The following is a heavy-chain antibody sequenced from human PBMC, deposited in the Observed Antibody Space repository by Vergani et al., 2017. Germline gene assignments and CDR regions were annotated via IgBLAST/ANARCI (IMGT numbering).Heavy chain of an antibody. D-gene: IGHD3-10*01. Sequence: EVQLVESGGGLVKPGGSLRLPCAAPGFTFSNAWMSWVRQAPGKGLEWVGRIKSKTDGGTTDYAAPVKGRFTISRDASKNTLYLQMNSLKTEDTAVYYFTTAPRRGVRFGELVTYYYDGMDVWDQXP. CDR1: GFTFSNAW. CDR3: TTAPRRGVRFGELVTYYYDGMDV. J-gene: IGHJ6*02. V-gene: IGHV3-15*01. CDR2: IKSKTDGGTT.